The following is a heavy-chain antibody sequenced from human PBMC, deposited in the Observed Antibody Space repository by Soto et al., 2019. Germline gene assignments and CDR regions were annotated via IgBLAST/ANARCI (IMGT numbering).Heavy chain of an antibody. V-gene: IGHV1-69*13. CDR2: IIPIFGTA. CDR3: ARAGPYYYYYGMDV. Sequence: RASVKVSCKASGGTFSSYAISWVRQAPGQGLEWMGGIIPIFGTANYAQKFQGRVTITADESTSTAYMELSSLRSEDTAAYYWARAGPYYYYYGMDVWGQGTTVTVSS. CDR1: GGTFSSYA. J-gene: IGHJ6*02.